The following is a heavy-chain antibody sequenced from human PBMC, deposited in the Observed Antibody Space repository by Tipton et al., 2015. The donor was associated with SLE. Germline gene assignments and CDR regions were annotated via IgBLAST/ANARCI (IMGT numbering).Heavy chain of an antibody. CDR3: AKGRYSGSYSEAFDI. V-gene: IGHV3-7*05. D-gene: IGHD1-26*01. CDR1: GFTFSSYW. CDR2: IKQDGSEK. J-gene: IGHJ3*02. Sequence: GSLRLSCAASGFTFSSYWMSWVRQAPGKGLEWVANIKQDGSEKYYVDSVKGRFTISRDNAKNSLYLQMNSLRAEDTAVYYCAKGRYSGSYSEAFDIWGQGTMVTVSS.